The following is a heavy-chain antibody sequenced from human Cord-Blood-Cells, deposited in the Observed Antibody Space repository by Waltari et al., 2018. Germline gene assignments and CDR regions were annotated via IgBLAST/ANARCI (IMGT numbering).Heavy chain of an antibody. CDR3: ARHSPASSAPYYYYYMDV. CDR2: IYPGDSDT. CDR1: GYTFTSYS. V-gene: IGHV5-51*01. J-gene: IGHJ6*03. Sequence: EVQLVQHGAEVKKPGESLKISSKGSGYTFTSYSIGWVRQMTAKDLEWTGIIYPGDSDTRYSPSFQGQVTISADKSISTAYLQWSSLKASDTAMYYCARHSPASSAPYYYYYMDVWGKGTTVTVSS. D-gene: IGHD6-6*01.